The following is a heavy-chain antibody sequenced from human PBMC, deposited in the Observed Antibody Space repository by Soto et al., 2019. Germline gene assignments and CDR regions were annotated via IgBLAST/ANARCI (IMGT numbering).Heavy chain of an antibody. D-gene: IGHD4-17*01. CDR2: INHSGST. CDR3: ARTNYGDYVYYFDY. V-gene: IGHV4-34*01. CDR1: GGSFSGYY. J-gene: IGHJ4*02. Sequence: PSETLSLICAVYGGSFSGYYWSWIRQPPGKGLEWIGEINHSGSTNYNPSLKSRVTISVDTSKNQFSLKLSSVTAADTAVYYCARTNYGDYVYYFDYWGQGTLVTVSS.